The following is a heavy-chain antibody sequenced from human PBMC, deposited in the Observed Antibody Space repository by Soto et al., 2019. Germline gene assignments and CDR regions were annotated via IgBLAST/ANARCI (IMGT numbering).Heavy chain of an antibody. CDR1: GGTFSSYT. Sequence: ASVKVSCKASGGTFSSYTISWVRQAPGQGLEWMGRIIPILGIANYAQKFQGRVTITADKSTSTAYMELSSLRSEDTAVYYCARVGGGYDRNRRFDYWGQGTLVTVSS. CDR3: ARVGGGYDRNRRFDY. J-gene: IGHJ4*02. D-gene: IGHD5-12*01. V-gene: IGHV1-69*02. CDR2: IIPILGIA.